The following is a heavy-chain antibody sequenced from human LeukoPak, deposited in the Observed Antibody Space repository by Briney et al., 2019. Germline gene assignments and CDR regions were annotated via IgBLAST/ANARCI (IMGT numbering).Heavy chain of an antibody. CDR3: AKEGEQWLVYYYYYMGV. J-gene: IGHJ6*03. D-gene: IGHD6-19*01. V-gene: IGHV3-30*18. Sequence: PGGSLRLSCAASGFTFSSYGMHWVRQAPGKGLEWVAVISYDGSNKYYADSVKGRFTISRDNSKNTLYLQMNSLRAEDTAVYYCAKEGEQWLVYYYYYMGVWGKGTTVTVSS. CDR1: GFTFSSYG. CDR2: ISYDGSNK.